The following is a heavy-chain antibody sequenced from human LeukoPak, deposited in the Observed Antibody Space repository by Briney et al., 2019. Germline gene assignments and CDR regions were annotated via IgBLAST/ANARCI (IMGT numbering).Heavy chain of an antibody. CDR3: AKRKRYFDWLLFRXYFDY. Sequence: GSLXLXCAASGFTFSSYGMNWVRQAPGKGLEWVSGISSSGGTYYADSVKGRFTISRDNSKNTLYLQMNSLRAEDTAVYYCAKRKRYFDWLLFRXYFDYWGQGTLVTVSS. CDR2: ISSSGGT. J-gene: IGHJ4*02. CDR1: GFTFSSYG. V-gene: IGHV3-23*01. D-gene: IGHD3-9*01.